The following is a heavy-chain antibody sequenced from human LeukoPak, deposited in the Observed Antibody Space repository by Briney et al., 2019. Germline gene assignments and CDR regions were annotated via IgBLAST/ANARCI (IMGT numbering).Heavy chain of an antibody. D-gene: IGHD3-10*01. J-gene: IGHJ4*02. CDR3: AKDSWYYGSGSTLSYFDY. CDR2: IRYDGSNK. Sequence: GESLKISCKGSGYTFTTHWIGWVRQMPGKGLEWVASIRYDGSNKYYADSVKGRFTISRDNSKNTLYLQMNSLRAEDTAVYYCAKDSWYYGSGSTLSYFDYWGQGTLVTVSS. CDR1: GYTFTTHW. V-gene: IGHV3-30*02.